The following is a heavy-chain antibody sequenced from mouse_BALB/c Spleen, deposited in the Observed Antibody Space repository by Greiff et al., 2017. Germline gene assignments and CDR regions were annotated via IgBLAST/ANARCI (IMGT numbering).Heavy chain of an antibody. CDR3: AQTGTGAMDY. J-gene: IGHJ4*01. Sequence: EVQVVESGGGLVQPGGSRKLSCAASGFTFSSFGMHWVRQAPEKGLEWVAYISSGSSTIYYADTVKGRFTISRDNPKNTLFLQMTSLRSEDTAMYYCAQTGTGAMDYWGQGTSVTVSS. V-gene: IGHV5-17*02. CDR2: ISSGSSTI. CDR1: GFTFSSFG. D-gene: IGHD4-1*01.